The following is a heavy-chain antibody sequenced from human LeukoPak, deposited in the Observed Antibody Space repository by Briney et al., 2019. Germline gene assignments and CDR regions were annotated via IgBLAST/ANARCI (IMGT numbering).Heavy chain of an antibody. Sequence: ASVKVSCKASGYTLSDYYIHWVRQAPGQGLEWMGWINPNSGGTNYAQKFQGRVTMTRDTSITTAYMELSRLSSDDTAVYYCARDWVTGTPSIYWGQGTLVTVPS. D-gene: IGHD1-20*01. CDR2: INPNSGGT. CDR3: ARDWVTGTPSIY. J-gene: IGHJ4*02. V-gene: IGHV1-2*02. CDR1: GYTLSDYY.